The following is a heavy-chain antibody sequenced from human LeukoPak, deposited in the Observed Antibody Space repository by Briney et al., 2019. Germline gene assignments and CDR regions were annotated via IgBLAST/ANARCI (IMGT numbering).Heavy chain of an antibody. CDR2: IYYSGST. CDR1: GGSISSGDYY. J-gene: IGHJ5*02. Sequence: SETLSLTCTVSGGSISSGDYYWSWIRQPPGTGLEWIGYIYYSGSTYYNPSLKSRVTISVDTSKNQFSLKLSSVTAADTAVYYCARVVVVAATPSWFDPWGQGTLVTVSS. D-gene: IGHD2-15*01. CDR3: ARVVVVAATPSWFDP. V-gene: IGHV4-30-4*01.